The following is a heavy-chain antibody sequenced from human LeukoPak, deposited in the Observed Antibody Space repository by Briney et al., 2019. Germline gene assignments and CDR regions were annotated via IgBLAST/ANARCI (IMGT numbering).Heavy chain of an antibody. V-gene: IGHV4-31*03. Sequence: SETLSLTCTVSGGSISSGGYYWSWIRQHPGKGLEWIGDIYYSGSTYYNPSLKSRVTISVDTSKNQFSLKLTSVTAADTAVYYCAREAGGEYFFDYWGQGTLVTVSS. CDR2: IYYSGST. CDR3: AREAGGEYFFDY. D-gene: IGHD2-8*02. J-gene: IGHJ4*02. CDR1: GGSISSGGYY.